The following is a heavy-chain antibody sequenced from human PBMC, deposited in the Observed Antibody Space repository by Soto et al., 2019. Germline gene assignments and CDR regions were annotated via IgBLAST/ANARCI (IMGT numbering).Heavy chain of an antibody. CDR1: GGTFSSYA. CDR3: ARSQRGSSSLDIYYYYYYGMDV. CDR2: IIPIFGTA. Sequence: QVQLVQSGAEVKKPGSSVKVSCKAPGGTFSSYAISWVRQAPGQGLEWMGGIIPIFGTANYAQKFQGRVTITADESTSTGYMELRSLRSEDTAVYYCARSQRGSSSLDIYYYYYYGMDVWGQGTTVTVSS. J-gene: IGHJ6*02. V-gene: IGHV1-69*01. D-gene: IGHD2-15*01.